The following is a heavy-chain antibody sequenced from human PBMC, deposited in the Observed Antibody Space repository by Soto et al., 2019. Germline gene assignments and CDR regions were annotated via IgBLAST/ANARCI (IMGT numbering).Heavy chain of an antibody. J-gene: IGHJ4*01. CDR1: GFNFSSYS. CDR2: ITSSGTTV. V-gene: IGHV3-48*02. D-gene: IGHD6-13*01. Sequence: EVHLVESGGGLVQPGGSLRLSCAASGFNFSSYSLNWVRQAPGKGLEWVSYITSSGTTVYYADSVRGRFTISRDNAKNSLYLQMNSLRDGYTSVYYCARGSSNWAYYFDGWGHGTLVTVSP. CDR3: ARGSSNWAYYFDG.